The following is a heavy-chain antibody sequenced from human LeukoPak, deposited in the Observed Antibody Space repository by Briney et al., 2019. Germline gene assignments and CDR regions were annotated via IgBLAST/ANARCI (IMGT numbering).Heavy chain of an antibody. V-gene: IGHV3-48*04. CDR3: ARDALNDYGDYGDAFDI. Sequence: QPGGSLRLSCAASGFTFSSYSMNWVRQAPGKGLEWVSYISSSSSTIYYADSVKGRFTISRDNAKNSLYLQMNSLRAEDTAVYYCARDALNDYGDYGDAFDIWGQGTMVTVSS. CDR2: ISSSSSTI. D-gene: IGHD4-17*01. J-gene: IGHJ3*02. CDR1: GFTFSSYS.